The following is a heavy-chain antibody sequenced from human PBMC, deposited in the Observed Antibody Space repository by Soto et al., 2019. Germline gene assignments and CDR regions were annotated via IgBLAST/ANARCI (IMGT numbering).Heavy chain of an antibody. V-gene: IGHV3-21*01. CDR2: ISSSSSYI. CDR3: ARGHSYDFWSVLPDY. CDR1: GFTFSSYS. D-gene: IGHD3-3*01. Sequence: GGSLRLSCAASGFTFSSYSMNWVRQAPGKGLEWVSSISSSSSYIYYADSVKGRFTISRDNAKNSLYLQMNSLRAEDTAVYYCARGHSYDFWSVLPDYWGQGTLVTVSS. J-gene: IGHJ4*02.